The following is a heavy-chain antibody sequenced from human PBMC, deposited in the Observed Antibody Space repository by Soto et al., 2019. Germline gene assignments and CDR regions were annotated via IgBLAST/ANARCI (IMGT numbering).Heavy chain of an antibody. CDR3: AREQAAAAGIDY. CDR2: INHSGST. D-gene: IGHD6-13*01. J-gene: IGHJ4*02. V-gene: IGHV4-34*01. Sequence: SETLSLTCAVYGGSFSGYYWSWIRQPPGKGLEWIGEINHSGSTNYNPSLKSRVTISVDTSKNQFSLKLSSVTAADTAVYYCAREQAAAAGIDYWGQGTLVTVSS. CDR1: GGSFSGYY.